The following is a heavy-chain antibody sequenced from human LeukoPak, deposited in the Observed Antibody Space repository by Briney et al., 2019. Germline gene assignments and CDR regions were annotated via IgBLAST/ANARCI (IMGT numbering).Heavy chain of an antibody. V-gene: IGHV3-23*01. CDR3: AKDRDSSSWRYYFDY. Sequence: GGSLRLSCAASGFTFSSYAMSWVRQAPGKGLEWVSAISGSGGSTYYADSVKGRFTISRDNSKNTLYLQMNSLRAEDTAVYYCAKDRDSSSWRYYFDYWGQGTLVTVSS. CDR2: ISGSGGST. J-gene: IGHJ4*02. D-gene: IGHD6-13*01. CDR1: GFTFSSYA.